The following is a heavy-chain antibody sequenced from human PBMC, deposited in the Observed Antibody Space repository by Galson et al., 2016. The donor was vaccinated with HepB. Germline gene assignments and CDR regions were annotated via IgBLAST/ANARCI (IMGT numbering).Heavy chain of an antibody. D-gene: IGHD1-26*01. CDR1: GFTFSSFW. V-gene: IGHV3-7*04. J-gene: IGHJ4*02. CDR3: ARRMLVGAGFDY. Sequence: SLRLSCAASGFTFSSFWMSWVRQAPGKGLEWVANIHQDGGQRYYGDSVKGRFTVSGANAKNSLYLHMNSLRVDDTALYYCARRMLVGAGFDYWGQGALVTVSS. CDR2: IHQDGGQR.